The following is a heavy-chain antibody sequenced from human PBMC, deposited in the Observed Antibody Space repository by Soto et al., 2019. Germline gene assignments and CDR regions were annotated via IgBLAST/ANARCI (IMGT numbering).Heavy chain of an antibody. J-gene: IGHJ6*02. CDR2: IHHSGRI. Sequence: QVQLQQSGPGLVKPSQTLSLTCNVSGGSISSDYYHWTWVRQSPERGLEGIGYIHHSGRILYNPSLESRVTISVDTSKNPFSLHLSSVTAAGTAVYFCAREDDGGDSLDVWGQGTTVTVSS. D-gene: IGHD2-21*02. V-gene: IGHV4-30-4*08. CDR3: AREDDGGDSLDV. CDR1: GGSISSDYYH.